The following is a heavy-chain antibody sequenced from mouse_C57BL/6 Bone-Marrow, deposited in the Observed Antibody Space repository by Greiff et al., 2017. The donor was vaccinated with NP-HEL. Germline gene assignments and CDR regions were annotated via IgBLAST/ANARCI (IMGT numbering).Heavy chain of an antibody. CDR3: GRDYDEGHFDY. J-gene: IGHJ2*01. V-gene: IGHV1-54*01. D-gene: IGHD2-4*01. CDR1: GYAFTNYL. CDR2: INPGSGGT. Sequence: VQLQQSGAELVRPGTSVKVSCKASGYAFTNYLIEWVKQRPGQGLEWIGVINPGSGGTNYNEKFKGKATLTADKSSSTAYMQLSSLTSEDSAVYFCGRDYDEGHFDYWGQGTTLTVSS.